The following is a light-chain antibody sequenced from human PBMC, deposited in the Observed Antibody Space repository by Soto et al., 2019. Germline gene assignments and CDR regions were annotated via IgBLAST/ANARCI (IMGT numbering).Light chain of an antibody. V-gene: IGLV2-14*01. CDR3: ISYTGSSTSYA. CDR1: SSDVGSYDH. CDR2: EVS. Sequence: QSALTRPASVSGSPGRSITISCSGTSSDVGSYDHVAWYQQFPGKTPKLMICEVSNRPSGVSSRFSGSKSGNTASLTISGLQAEDEADYYCISYTGSSTSYAFGSGTNVTVL. J-gene: IGLJ1*01.